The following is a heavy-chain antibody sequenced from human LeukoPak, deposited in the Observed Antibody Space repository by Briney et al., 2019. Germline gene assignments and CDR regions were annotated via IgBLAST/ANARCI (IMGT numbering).Heavy chain of an antibody. J-gene: IGHJ5*02. Sequence: ASVKVSCKTSGYSFTDYYMHWVRQAPGQGLEWMGWINPNSGGTSSAQKFQRRVTMTRDTSITTVYMEVSWLTSDDTAIYYCARADRLHGGPYLIGPWGQGTLVTVPS. CDR1: GYSFTDYY. CDR2: INPNSGGT. V-gene: IGHV1-2*02. D-gene: IGHD2-21*01. CDR3: ARADRLHGGPYLIGP.